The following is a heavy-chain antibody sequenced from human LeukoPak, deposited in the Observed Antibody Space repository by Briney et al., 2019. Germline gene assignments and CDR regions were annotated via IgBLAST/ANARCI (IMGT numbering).Heavy chain of an antibody. J-gene: IGHJ6*02. D-gene: IGHD5-18*01. CDR2: IIPILGIA. V-gene: IGHV1-69*04. CDR3: ARDNLAEDTAMVLGPYGMDV. Sequence: SVKVSCKASGYTFTSYYMHWVRQAPGQGLEWMGRIIPILGIANYAQKFQGRVTITADKSTSTAYMELSSLRSEDTAVYYCARDNLAEDTAMVLGPYGMDVWGQGTTVTVSS. CDR1: GYTFTSYY.